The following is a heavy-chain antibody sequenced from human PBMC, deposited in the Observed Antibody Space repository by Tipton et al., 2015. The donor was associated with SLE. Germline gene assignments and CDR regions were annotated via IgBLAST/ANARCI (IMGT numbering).Heavy chain of an antibody. V-gene: IGHV4-4*07. D-gene: IGHD6-13*01. CDR1: GGSISSYY. CDR2: IYTSGST. Sequence: TLSLTCTVSGGSISSYYWSWIRQPAGKGLEWIGRIYTSGSTNYNPSLKSRVTMSVDTSKNQFSLKLSSVTAADTAVYYCARDWYSSSWYNYYYGMDVWGQGTTVTVSS. CDR3: ARDWYSSSWYNYYYGMDV. J-gene: IGHJ6*02.